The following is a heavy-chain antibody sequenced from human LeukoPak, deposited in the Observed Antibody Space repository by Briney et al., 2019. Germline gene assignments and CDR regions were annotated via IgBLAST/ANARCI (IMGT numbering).Heavy chain of an antibody. D-gene: IGHD6-19*01. CDR3: ASPGYSSGWLYFDY. CDR2: ISSSGSTI. Sequence: GGSLRLSCAASGFTFSSYEMNWVRQAPGKGLEWVSYISSSGSTIYYADSVKGRFTISRDNAKNSPYLKMNSLRAEDTAVYYCASPGYSSGWLYFDYWGQGTLVTVSS. J-gene: IGHJ4*02. V-gene: IGHV3-48*03. CDR1: GFTFSSYE.